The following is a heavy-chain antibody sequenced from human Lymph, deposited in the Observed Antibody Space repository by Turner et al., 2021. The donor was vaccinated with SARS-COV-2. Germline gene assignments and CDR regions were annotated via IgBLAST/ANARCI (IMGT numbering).Heavy chain of an antibody. V-gene: IGHV3-43*02. Sequence: EVQLVESGGGVVEPGGSLTLSCAAPGFTFDDFALHWVRQAPGKGREWVSLISGDGGSTYSADSGKDRFTISRDNSKNPLYLQMNSLRTEDTALYYCAKDPGYCSGGSCYSRTYFDYWGQGTLVTVSS. CDR2: ISGDGGST. D-gene: IGHD2-15*01. J-gene: IGHJ4*02. CDR1: GFTFDDFA. CDR3: AKDPGYCSGGSCYSRTYFDY.